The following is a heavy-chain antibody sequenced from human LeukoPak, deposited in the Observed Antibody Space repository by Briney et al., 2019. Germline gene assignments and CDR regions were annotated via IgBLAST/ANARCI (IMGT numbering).Heavy chain of an antibody. CDR2: IYSGGST. CDR3: ARGPRYYDILTGYLNYYYYGMDV. CDR1: GFTFSSNY. J-gene: IGHJ6*02. V-gene: IGHV3-53*01. Sequence: GGSLRLSCAASGFTFSSNYMSWVRQAPGKGLEWVSVIYSGGSTYYADSVKGRFTISRDNSKNTLYLQMNSLRAEDTAVYYCARGPRYYDILTGYLNYYYYGMDVWGQGTTVTVSS. D-gene: IGHD3-9*01.